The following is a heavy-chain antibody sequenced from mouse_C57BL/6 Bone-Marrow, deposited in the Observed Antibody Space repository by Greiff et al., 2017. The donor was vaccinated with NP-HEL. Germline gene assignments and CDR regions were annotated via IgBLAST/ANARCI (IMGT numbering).Heavy chain of an antibody. CDR1: GYTFTSYW. Sequence: QVQLQQPGAELVKPGASVKMSCKASGYTFTSYWITWVKQRPGQGLEWIGDIYPGSGSTNYNEKFKSKATLTVDTSSSTAYMQLSSLTSEDSAVYYCARVGPNYSSPMDYWGQGTSVTVSS. J-gene: IGHJ4*01. V-gene: IGHV1-55*01. CDR3: ARVGPNYSSPMDY. CDR2: IYPGSGST. D-gene: IGHD2-5*01.